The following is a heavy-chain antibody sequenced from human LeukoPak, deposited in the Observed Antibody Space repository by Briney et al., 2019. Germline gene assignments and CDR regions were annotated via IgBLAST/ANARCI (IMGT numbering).Heavy chain of an antibody. CDR1: GGSISSGSYY. Sequence: SQTLSLTCTVSGGSISSGSYYWSWIRQPAGKGLEWIGYIYYSGSTNYNPSLKSRVTISVDTSRNQFSLKLSSVTAADTAVYYCASSTSPAGPDYWGQGTLVTVSS. CDR2: IYYSGST. CDR3: ASSTSPAGPDY. V-gene: IGHV4-61*10. J-gene: IGHJ4*02. D-gene: IGHD2-2*01.